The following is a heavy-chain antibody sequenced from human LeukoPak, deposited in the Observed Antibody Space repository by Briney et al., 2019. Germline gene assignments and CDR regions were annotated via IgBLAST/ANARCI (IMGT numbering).Heavy chain of an antibody. V-gene: IGHV4-59*01. J-gene: IGHJ4*02. CDR1: GGSISSYY. D-gene: IGHD3-9*01. Sequence: PSETLSLTCTVSGGSISSYYWSWIRQPPGKGLEWIGYIYYSGSTNYNPSLKSRVTISVDTSKNQFSLKLSSVTAADTAVYYCARWGSDFDWLFTFDYWGQGTLVTVSS. CDR2: IYYSGST. CDR3: ARWGSDFDWLFTFDY.